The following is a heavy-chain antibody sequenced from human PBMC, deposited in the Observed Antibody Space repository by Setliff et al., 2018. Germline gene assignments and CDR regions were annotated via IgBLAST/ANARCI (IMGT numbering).Heavy chain of an antibody. CDR2: VYYNGAA. V-gene: IGHV4-59*01. J-gene: IGHJ4*02. Sequence: PSETLSLTCTVSGGSLSTYYWSWIRQSPGRGQEYIGYVYYNGAADYSPSLKSRVTLSVDTSKNQFSLKLKSVTAADTAVYYCARGGTFRYFDYWGQGTPVTVSS. D-gene: IGHD5-12*01. CDR1: GGSLSTYY. CDR3: ARGGTFRYFDY.